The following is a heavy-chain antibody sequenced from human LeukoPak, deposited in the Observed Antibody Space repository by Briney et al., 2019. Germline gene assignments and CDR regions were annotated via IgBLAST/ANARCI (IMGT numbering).Heavy chain of an antibody. CDR1: GGSISSYY. CDR2: IYYSGST. D-gene: IGHD3-3*01. Sequence: SETLSLTCTVSGGSISSYYWSWIRQPPGKGLEWIGYIYYSGSTNYNPSLKSRVTISVDTSKNQFSLKLSSVTAADTAVYYCARLGNRYYDFWSGYYGGYGMDVWGQGTTVTVSS. J-gene: IGHJ6*02. CDR3: ARLGNRYYDFWSGYYGGYGMDV. V-gene: IGHV4-59*08.